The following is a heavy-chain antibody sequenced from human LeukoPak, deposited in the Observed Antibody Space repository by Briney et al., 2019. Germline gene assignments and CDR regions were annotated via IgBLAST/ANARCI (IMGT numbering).Heavy chain of an antibody. V-gene: IGHV3-30*04. CDR1: GFAFRSYA. J-gene: IGHJ4*02. Sequence: GGSLRLSCGTSGFAFRSYAMHWVRQAPGKGLEWVASILPDGNNIHYRDSVEGRFTISRDNSNNTLYLKMNSLRPEDTALYFCARDVWNGIYYFDSWGQGTLVIVSS. D-gene: IGHD1-1*01. CDR3: ARDVWNGIYYFDS. CDR2: ILPDGNNI.